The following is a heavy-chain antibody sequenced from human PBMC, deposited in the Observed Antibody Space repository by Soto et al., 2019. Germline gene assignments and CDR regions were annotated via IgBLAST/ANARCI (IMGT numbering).Heavy chain of an antibody. D-gene: IGHD6-13*01. V-gene: IGHV1-18*01. CDR1: GYTFSSYG. CDR3: ARDKYSSNWYHFDY. J-gene: IGHJ4*02. Sequence: ASVKVSCKASGYTFSSYGISWVRQAPGQGLEWMGWISAYNGNTNYAQKLQGRVTLTTDTSTSTAYMELRSLRSDDTAVYYCARDKYSSNWYHFDYWGQGALVTVSS. CDR2: ISAYNGNT.